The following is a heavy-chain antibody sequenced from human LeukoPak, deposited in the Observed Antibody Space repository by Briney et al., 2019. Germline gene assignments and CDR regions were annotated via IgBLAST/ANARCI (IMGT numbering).Heavy chain of an antibody. CDR2: INYSGST. D-gene: IGHD4-11*01. CDR3: AMTTEGYAGGPGYSYYYYMDV. J-gene: IGHJ6*03. CDR1: GGSLSSPNYY. Sequence: PSETLSLTCTVSGGSLSSPNYYWAWIRPPPGKGLEWIGNINYSGSTYYNPSLKSRVTISVDTSKNQFSLKLISVTAAGTAVDYCAMTTEGYAGGPGYSYYYYMDVWGKGTTVTISS. V-gene: IGHV4-39*01.